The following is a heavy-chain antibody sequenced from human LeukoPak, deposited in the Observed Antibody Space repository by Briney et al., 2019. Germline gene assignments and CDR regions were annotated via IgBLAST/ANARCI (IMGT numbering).Heavy chain of an antibody. CDR2: MNPAGDDA. V-gene: IGHV1-8*02. Sequence: ASVKVSCKASGYTFTSYGINWVRQATGQGLEWMGWMNPAGDDAGYAQKFQGRMTLTRDNSVSTVYMELNSLRSEDTAVYYCARGAVTTAVHWHFSLWGRGTLVTVSS. D-gene: IGHD4-17*01. J-gene: IGHJ2*01. CDR3: ARGAVTTAVHWHFSL. CDR1: GYTFTSYG.